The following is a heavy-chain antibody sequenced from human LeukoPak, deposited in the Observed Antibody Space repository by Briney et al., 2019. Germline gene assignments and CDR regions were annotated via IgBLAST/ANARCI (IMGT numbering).Heavy chain of an antibody. CDR3: ARESRSGPGNF. CDR1: GCSVNSNY. V-gene: IGHV3-53*01. Sequence: GGSLRLSCAVSGCSVNSNYMSWVRQAPGKGLEWVSILYGGGTTKYAESVKGRFTISRDNSKNTLYLQMNSLRAEDTAVYYCARESRSGPGNFWGQGTLVTVSS. CDR2: LYGGGTT. J-gene: IGHJ4*02. D-gene: IGHD6-19*01.